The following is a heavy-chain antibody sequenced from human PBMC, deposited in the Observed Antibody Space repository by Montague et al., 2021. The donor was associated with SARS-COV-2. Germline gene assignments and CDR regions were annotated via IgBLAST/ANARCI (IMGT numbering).Heavy chain of an antibody. D-gene: IGHD2-15*01. V-gene: IGHV4-34*01. CDR2: INHGGST. CDR3: ARLRDGVVPSPILGVRPYYSYYYMDV. J-gene: IGHJ6*03. Sequence: SETLSLTCAVHGTSFSGYYWNWIRRPPGKGLEWIGEINHGGSTKYSPSLKSRLTISADTSKNQFSLRLTSVAAADTAVYYCARLRDGVVPSPILGVRPYYSYYYMDVWGRGTTVTVSS. CDR1: GTSFSGYY.